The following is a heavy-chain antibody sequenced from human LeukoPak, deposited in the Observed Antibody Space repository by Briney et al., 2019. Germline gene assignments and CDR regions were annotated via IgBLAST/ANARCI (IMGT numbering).Heavy chain of an antibody. V-gene: IGHV3-23*01. CDR2: ISGSGYTGDT. J-gene: IGHJ3*02. D-gene: IGHD3-10*01. Sequence: RSGGSLRLSCAASGFTFRSYAMSWVRQAPGKGLEWVSTISGSGYTGDTYFADSVKGRFTISRDNSKNTLYLQMNSLRAEDTAVYYCAKERSIVMVRGSLWSHPKAEDAFDIWGQGTMVTVSS. CDR3: AKERSIVMVRGSLWSHPKAEDAFDI. CDR1: GFTFRSYA.